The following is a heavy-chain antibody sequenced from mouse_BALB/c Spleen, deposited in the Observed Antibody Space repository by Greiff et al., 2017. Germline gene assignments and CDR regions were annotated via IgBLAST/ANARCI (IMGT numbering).Heavy chain of an antibody. CDR1: GYTFTDYA. V-gene: IGHV1-67*01. J-gene: IGHJ3*01. Sequence: QVQLQQSGPELVRPGVSVKISCKGSGYTFTDYAMHWVKQSHAKSLEWIGVISTYYGNTNYNQKFKGKATMTVDKSSSTAYMELARLTSEDSAIYYCARDYRYDWFAYWGQGTLVTVSA. D-gene: IGHD2-14*01. CDR3: ARDYRYDWFAY. CDR2: ISTYYGNT.